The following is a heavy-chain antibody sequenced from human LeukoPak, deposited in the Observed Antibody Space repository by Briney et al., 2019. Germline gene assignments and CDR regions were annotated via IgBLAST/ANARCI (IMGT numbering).Heavy chain of an antibody. CDR1: GGSISSYY. Sequence: SETLSLTCTVSGGSISSYYWSWIRQPPGKGLEWIGYIYYSGSTNYNPSLKSRVTISVDTSKNQFSLKLSSVTAADTAVYYCARESRDCGGKRLIDYWGQGTLVTVSS. J-gene: IGHJ4*02. V-gene: IGHV4-59*01. CDR2: IYYSGST. D-gene: IGHD4-17*01. CDR3: ARESRDCGGKRLIDY.